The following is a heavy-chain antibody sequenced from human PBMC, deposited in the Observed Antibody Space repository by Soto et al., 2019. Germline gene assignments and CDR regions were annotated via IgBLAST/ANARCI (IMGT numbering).Heavy chain of an antibody. V-gene: IGHV1-69*01. Sequence: QVQLVQSGAEVKKPGSSVKVSCKASGGTFSSYAISWVRQAPGQGLEWMGGIIPISETTNYAETFQGRVTITADESTSTAYMAMRSLRSEDTAVYYCARSEGSSTSLEIYYYYYYGMDVWGQGTTVTVSS. CDR3: ARSEGSSTSLEIYYYYYYGMDV. J-gene: IGHJ6*02. D-gene: IGHD2-2*01. CDR2: IIPISETT. CDR1: GGTFSSYA.